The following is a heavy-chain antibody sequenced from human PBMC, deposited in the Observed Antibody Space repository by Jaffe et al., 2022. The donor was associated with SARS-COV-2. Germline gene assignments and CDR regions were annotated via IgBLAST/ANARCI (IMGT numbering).Heavy chain of an antibody. V-gene: IGHV3-48*03. D-gene: IGHD2-15*01. CDR1: GFTFSSYE. CDR2: ISSSGSTI. Sequence: EVQLVESGGGLVQPGGSLRLSCAASGFTFSSYEMNWVRQAPGKGLEWVSYISSSGSTIYYADSVKGRFTISRDNAKNSLYLQMNSLRAEDTAVYYCACLLFYCSGGSCYPSYYGMDVWGQGTTVTVSS. CDR3: ACLLFYCSGGSCYPSYYGMDV. J-gene: IGHJ6*02.